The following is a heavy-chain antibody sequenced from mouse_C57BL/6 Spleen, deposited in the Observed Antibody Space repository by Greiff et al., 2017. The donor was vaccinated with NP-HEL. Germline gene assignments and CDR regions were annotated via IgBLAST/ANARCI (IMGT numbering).Heavy chain of an antibody. CDR1: GYAFSSSW. J-gene: IGHJ2*01. CDR2: IYPGDGDT. D-gene: IGHD1-1*01. V-gene: IGHV1-82*01. Sequence: VQPQQSGPELVKPGASVKISCKASGYAFSSSWMNWVKQRPGKGLEWIGRIYPGDGDTNYNGKFKGKATLTADKSSSTAYMQLSSLTSEDSAVYFCAIYYGSSYFDYWGQGTTLTVSS. CDR3: AIYYGSSYFDY.